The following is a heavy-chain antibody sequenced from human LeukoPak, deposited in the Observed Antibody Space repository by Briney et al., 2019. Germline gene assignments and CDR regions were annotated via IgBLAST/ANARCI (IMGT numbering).Heavy chain of an antibody. CDR2: IKQDGSEK. CDR3: AREFSKSAFDS. J-gene: IGHJ4*02. V-gene: IGHV3-7*01. CDR1: GFTYSSYW. Sequence: QTGGPLRLPCAASGFTYSSYWIICVRPARGKGREWVANIKQDGSEKYYVDSVKGRFTISRDNAKNSLYLQMNSLRAEDTAVYFCAREFSKSAFDSWGQGTLVTVSS.